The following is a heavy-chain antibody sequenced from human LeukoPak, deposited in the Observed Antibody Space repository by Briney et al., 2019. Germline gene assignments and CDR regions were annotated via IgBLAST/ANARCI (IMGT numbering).Heavy chain of an antibody. V-gene: IGHV3-74*01. Sequence: GGSLRLSCAASGFTVSSNSMSWVRQAPGKGLVWVSRINGDGSITSYAESVKGRFIISRDNAKNTVYLQMNSLSAEDTAVYYCARDLELTYYDSSGHDYWGQGTLVTVSS. D-gene: IGHD3-22*01. J-gene: IGHJ4*02. CDR3: ARDLELTYYDSSGHDY. CDR1: GFTVSSNS. CDR2: INGDGSIT.